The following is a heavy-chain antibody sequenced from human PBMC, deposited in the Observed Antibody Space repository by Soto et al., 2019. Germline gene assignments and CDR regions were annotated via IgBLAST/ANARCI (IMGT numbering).Heavy chain of an antibody. Sequence: GASVKVSCKASGGTFSSYAISWVRQAPGQGLEWMGGIIPIFGTANYAQKFQGRVTITADKSTSTAYMGLSSLRSEDTAVYYCARGIAARYDAFDIWGQGTMVTVSS. J-gene: IGHJ3*02. CDR1: GGTFSSYA. D-gene: IGHD6-6*01. CDR3: ARGIAARYDAFDI. V-gene: IGHV1-69*06. CDR2: IIPIFGTA.